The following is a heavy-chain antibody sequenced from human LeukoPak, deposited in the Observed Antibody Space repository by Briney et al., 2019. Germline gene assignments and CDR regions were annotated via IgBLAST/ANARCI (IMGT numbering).Heavy chain of an antibody. CDR2: IRDDGPDT. Sequence: GGSLRLSCAASGFTFCSYGMHWVRQAPGKGLDCVAFIRDDGPDTYYADSVKVRFTISSATSRSMLFLPMNRLRAEDTALYYCAKDPFYGLNGRPINYMDVWGKGTTVT. V-gene: IGHV3-30*02. D-gene: IGHD2/OR15-2a*01. J-gene: IGHJ6*03. CDR3: AKDPFYGLNGRPINYMDV. CDR1: GFTFCSYG.